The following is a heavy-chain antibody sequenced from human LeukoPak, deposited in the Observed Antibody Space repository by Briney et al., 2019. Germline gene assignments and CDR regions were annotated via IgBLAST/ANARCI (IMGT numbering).Heavy chain of an antibody. CDR3: ASNYYGSGSPTDDAFDI. D-gene: IGHD3-10*01. Sequence: EASVKVSCKASGYTFTGYYMHWVRQAPGQGLEWMGWINPNSGGTNYAQKFQGRVTMTRDTSISTAYMELSRLRSDDTAVYYCASNYYGSGSPTDDAFDIWGQGTMVTVSS. V-gene: IGHV1-2*02. CDR2: INPNSGGT. J-gene: IGHJ3*02. CDR1: GYTFTGYY.